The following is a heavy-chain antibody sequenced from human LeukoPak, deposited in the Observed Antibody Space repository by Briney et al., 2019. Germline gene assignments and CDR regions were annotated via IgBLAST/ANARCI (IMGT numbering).Heavy chain of an antibody. D-gene: IGHD6-19*01. CDR2: INPNSGGT. Sequence: ASVKVSCKASGYTFTGYYMHWVRQAPGQGLEWMGWINPNSGGTNYAQKFQGRVTMTRDTSISTAYMELSRLRSDDTAVYYCGRGPRGGGIAVAGTLDYWGQGTLVTVSS. V-gene: IGHV1-2*02. CDR1: GYTFTGYY. CDR3: GRGPRGGGIAVAGTLDY. J-gene: IGHJ4*02.